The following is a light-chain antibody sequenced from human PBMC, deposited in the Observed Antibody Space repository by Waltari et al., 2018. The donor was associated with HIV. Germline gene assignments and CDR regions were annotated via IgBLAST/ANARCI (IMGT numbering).Light chain of an antibody. CDR1: PSDFGLYNF. V-gene: IGLV2-14*01. J-gene: IGLJ2*01. CDR2: EVF. CDR3: ASFTSNYTLI. Sequence: QSTLTQPASVSGSPGQSITIPCPGSPSDFGLYNFIPWYQQHPGGVPKVIIYEVFSRPSGISSRFSGSRSANTASLTISWLQPEDEADYYCASFTSNYTLIFGGGTKVTVL.